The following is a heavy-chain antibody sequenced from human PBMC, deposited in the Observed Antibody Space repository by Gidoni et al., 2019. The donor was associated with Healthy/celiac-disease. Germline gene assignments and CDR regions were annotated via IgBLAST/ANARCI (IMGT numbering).Heavy chain of an antibody. CDR2: INTNTGNP. J-gene: IGHJ5*02. CDR1: GYPFTSYA. V-gene: IGHV7-4-1*02. Sequence: QVQLVQSGSELKKPGASVKVSCKASGYPFTSYAMNWVRQAPGQGLEWMGWINTNTGNPTYAQGFTGRFVFSLDTSVSTAYLQISSLKAEDTAVYYCAREVSDFIAAAADWFDPWGQGTLVTVSS. CDR3: AREVSDFIAAAADWFDP. D-gene: IGHD6-13*01.